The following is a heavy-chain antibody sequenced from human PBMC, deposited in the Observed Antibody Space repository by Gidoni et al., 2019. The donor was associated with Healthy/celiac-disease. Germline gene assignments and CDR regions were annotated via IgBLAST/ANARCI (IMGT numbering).Heavy chain of an antibody. Sequence: QVQLQESGTGLVKPSETLSLTCTVSGGSISIYSWSWIRQPAGKGLAWIGRIYTRGSTNYNPSLKSRVTMSVDTSKNQFSLKLSSVTAADTAVYYCARCAEQSGNWFDPWGQGTLVTVSS. J-gene: IGHJ5*02. CDR2: IYTRGST. CDR1: GGSISIYS. V-gene: IGHV4-4*07. CDR3: ARCAEQSGNWFDP.